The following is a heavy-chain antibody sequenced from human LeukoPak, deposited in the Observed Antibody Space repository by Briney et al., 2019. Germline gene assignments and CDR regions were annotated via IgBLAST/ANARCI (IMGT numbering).Heavy chain of an antibody. CDR3: ARAGGEWELLYYWFYP. J-gene: IGHJ5*02. CDR2: ISAYNGNT. Sequence: ASVNLSCTASGYTFTSYGINWVRLAPGQGLEWMGWISAYNGNTNYAQKLQGRVTMTTDTSTSTAYMELRSLRSDDTAVYYCARAGGEWELLYYWFYPWGQGNGVSVSS. D-gene: IGHD1-26*01. CDR1: GYTFTSYG. V-gene: IGHV1-18*01.